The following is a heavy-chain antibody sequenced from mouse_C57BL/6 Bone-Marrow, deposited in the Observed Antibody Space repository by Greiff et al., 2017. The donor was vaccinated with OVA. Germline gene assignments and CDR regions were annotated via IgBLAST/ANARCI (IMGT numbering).Heavy chain of an antibody. CDR1: GYTFTDYY. Sequence: EVQLQQSGPELVKPGASVKISCKASGYTFTDYYMNWVKQSHGNSLEWIGDINPNNGGTSYNQKFKGKATLTVDKSSSTAYMELRSLTSEDSAVYYCAREKYSNLDYWGQGTTLTVSS. V-gene: IGHV1-26*01. CDR3: AREKYSNLDY. CDR2: INPNNGGT. D-gene: IGHD2-5*01. J-gene: IGHJ2*01.